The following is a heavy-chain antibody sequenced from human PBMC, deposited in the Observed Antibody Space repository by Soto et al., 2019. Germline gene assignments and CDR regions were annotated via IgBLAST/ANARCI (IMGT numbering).Heavy chain of an antibody. CDR1: GFTYTDFA. V-gene: IGHV3-30*09. CDR3: ARRAWDSYYAIDV. J-gene: IGHJ6*02. D-gene: IGHD3-22*01. Sequence: VQLVESGGGEVQPGRSLRLSCAASGFTYTDFALHWVRQAPGKGLEWVAIISYDGSDKYYADSVKGRFAISRDNPKNTLYLEMTSLRPEDTVVYFCARRAWDSYYAIDVWGQGTTVTVFS. CDR2: ISYDGSDK.